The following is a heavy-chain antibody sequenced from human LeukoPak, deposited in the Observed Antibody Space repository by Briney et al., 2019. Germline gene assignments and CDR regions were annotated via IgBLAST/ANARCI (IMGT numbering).Heavy chain of an antibody. CDR2: ISYDGSNK. J-gene: IGHJ2*01. CDR1: GFTFSSYG. CDR3: AKSNRPVRLFPVSDSDL. Sequence: GGSLRLSCAASGFTFSSYGMHWVRQAPGKGLEWVAVISYDGSNKQYADSVKGRFTISRDNSKNTLYLQMNSLRAEDTAVYYCAKSNRPVRLFPVSDSDLWGRGTLVTVSS. D-gene: IGHD3-10*01. V-gene: IGHV3-30*18.